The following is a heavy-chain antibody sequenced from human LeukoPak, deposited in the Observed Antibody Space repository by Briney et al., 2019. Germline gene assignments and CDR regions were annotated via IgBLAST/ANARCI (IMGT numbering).Heavy chain of an antibody. V-gene: IGHV1-18*01. CDR3: ARGGLTTVTTLGAFDI. CDR1: GYTFTSYG. J-gene: IGHJ3*02. Sequence: ASVKVSCKASGYTFTSYGISWVRQAPGQGLEWMGWISAYNGNTNYAQKLQGRVTMTTDTSTSTAYMELRSLRSDDTAVYYCARGGLTTVTTLGAFDIWGQGTMVTVSS. CDR2: ISAYNGNT. D-gene: IGHD4-17*01.